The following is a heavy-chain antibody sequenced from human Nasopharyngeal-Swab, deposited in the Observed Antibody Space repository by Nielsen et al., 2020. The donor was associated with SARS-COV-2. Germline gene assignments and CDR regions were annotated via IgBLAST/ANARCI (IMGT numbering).Heavy chain of an antibody. CDR2: IYYSGST. CDR1: GGSISRYY. Sequence: LSCTVSGGSISRYYSRWIRQPPGKGLGWIRYIYYSGSTNFTPPLKSRVPISVGTSKNQFSLKLSSVTAADTAVYYCATSIVVVPAAISPDAFDIWGQGTMVTVSS. CDR3: ATSIVVVPAAISPDAFDI. V-gene: IGHV4-59*08. J-gene: IGHJ3*02. D-gene: IGHD2-2*02.